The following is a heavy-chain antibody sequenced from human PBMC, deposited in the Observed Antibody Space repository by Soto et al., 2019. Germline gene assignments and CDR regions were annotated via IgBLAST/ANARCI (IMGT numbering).Heavy chain of an antibody. V-gene: IGHV4-31*03. CDR3: AREGRWELLNYYYGMDV. J-gene: IGHJ6*02. CDR2: IYYSGST. CDR1: GGSISSGGYY. Sequence: QVQLQESGPGLVKPSQTLSLTCTVSGGSISSGGYYWSWIRQHPGKGLEWIGYIYYSGSTYYNPSLKSRVNISVDTSKNQFSLKLSSVTAADTAVYYCAREGRWELLNYYYGMDVWGQGTTVTVSS. D-gene: IGHD1-26*01.